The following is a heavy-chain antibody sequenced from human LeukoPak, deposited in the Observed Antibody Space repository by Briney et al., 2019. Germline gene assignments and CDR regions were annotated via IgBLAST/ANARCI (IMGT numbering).Heavy chain of an antibody. CDR3: ARGGEEASLDY. V-gene: IGHV3-74*01. Sequence: GGSLRLSCAASGFTFSTYWMHWVRQAPGKGLVWVSRINSDGSRTTYADSVKGRFTISRDNAKNTLYLQMNSLRAEDTAVYYCARGGEEASLDYWGQGTLVTVSS. CDR2: INSDGSRT. J-gene: IGHJ4*02. CDR1: GFTFSTYW. D-gene: IGHD3-10*01.